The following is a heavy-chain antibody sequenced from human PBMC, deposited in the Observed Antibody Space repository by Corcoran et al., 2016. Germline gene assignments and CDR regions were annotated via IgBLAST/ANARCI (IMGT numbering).Heavy chain of an antibody. D-gene: IGHD1-1*01. CDR1: GYTFTSYY. J-gene: IGHJ4*02. CDR3: AKGLGATGPYVNHGGGGDY. V-gene: IGHV1-46*01. CDR2: ISPSGGVT. Sequence: QVQLVQSGAEVKKPGASVKVSCTASGYTFTSYYMHWVRQAPGQGLEWMGIISPSGGVTSYAQRFQGRVTMTRDTSTSTVYMEMSSLRSDDTAVYYCAKGLGATGPYVNHGGGGDYWGQGTLVTVSS.